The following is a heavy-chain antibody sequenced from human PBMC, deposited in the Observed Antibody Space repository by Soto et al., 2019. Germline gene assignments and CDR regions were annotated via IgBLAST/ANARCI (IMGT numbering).Heavy chain of an antibody. J-gene: IGHJ4*02. D-gene: IGHD2-21*01. CDR1: GGSIATSGSS. CDR3: ATYSAYAKYFFNY. CDR2: IYPSGTT. Sequence: PSETLSLTCAVSGGSIATSGSSWSWIRQSPGRGLEWIGYIYPSGTTFYNPSLNNRVTISADTSNNQFSLRLTSVTAADTAVYYCATYSAYAKYFFNYWGRGTLVTVSS. V-gene: IGHV4-30-2*06.